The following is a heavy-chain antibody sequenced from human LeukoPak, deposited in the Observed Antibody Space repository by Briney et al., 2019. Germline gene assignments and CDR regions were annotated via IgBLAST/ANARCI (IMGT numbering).Heavy chain of an antibody. CDR2: ISGSGSST. V-gene: IGHV3-23*01. Sequence: PGGSLRLSCAASGFTFSSYAMCWVRQAPGKGPDWVSAISGSGSSTYYADSVKGRFAISRDNSKNTLSLQMNSLRAEDTAVYYCAKVPYYYGSGSYHLDVWGKGTTVTVSS. J-gene: IGHJ6*03. D-gene: IGHD3-10*01. CDR1: GFTFSSYA. CDR3: AKVPYYYGSGSYHLDV.